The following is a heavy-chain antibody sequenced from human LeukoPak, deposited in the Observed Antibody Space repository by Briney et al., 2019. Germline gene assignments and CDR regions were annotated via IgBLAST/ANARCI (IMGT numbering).Heavy chain of an antibody. CDR3: AREGYSIVATIPFDY. CDR1: GDSVSSNSAA. V-gene: IGHV6-1*01. CDR2: TYYRSKWYN. J-gene: IGHJ4*02. D-gene: IGHD5-12*01. Sequence: SQTLSLTCAISGDSVSSNSAAWNWIRQSPSRGLEWLGRTYYRSKWYNDYAVSVKSRITINPDTSKNQFSLQLNSVTPEDTAVYYSAREGYSIVATIPFDYWGQGTLVTVSS.